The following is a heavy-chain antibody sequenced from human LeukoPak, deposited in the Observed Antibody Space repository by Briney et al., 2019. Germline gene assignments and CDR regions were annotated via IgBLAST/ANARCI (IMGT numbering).Heavy chain of an antibody. CDR3: ATWAATLLGTDY. CDR2: IRYDGSAK. CDR1: GFTFSGFG. D-gene: IGHD3-3*01. Sequence: GGSLRLSCAASGFTFSGFGMYWVRQAPGKGLEWVAFIRYDGSAKFYSESVKGRFTISRDNSKNTLFLQMGSLRADDTAPYYCATWAATLLGTDYWGQGTLVTVSS. V-gene: IGHV3-30*02. J-gene: IGHJ4*02.